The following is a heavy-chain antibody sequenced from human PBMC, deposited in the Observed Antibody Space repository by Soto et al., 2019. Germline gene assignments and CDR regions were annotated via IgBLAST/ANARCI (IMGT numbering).Heavy chain of an antibody. CDR2: ISGSGGST. CDR3: AKDPGRLVLVGYFQH. Sequence: GGSLRLSCAASGFTFSSYAMSWVRQAPGKGLEWVSAISGSGGSTYYADSVKGRFTISRDNSKNTLYLQMNSLRAEDTAVYYCAKDPGRLVLVGYFQHWGQGTLVTVSS. CDR1: GFTFSSYA. J-gene: IGHJ1*01. D-gene: IGHD6-19*01. V-gene: IGHV3-23*01.